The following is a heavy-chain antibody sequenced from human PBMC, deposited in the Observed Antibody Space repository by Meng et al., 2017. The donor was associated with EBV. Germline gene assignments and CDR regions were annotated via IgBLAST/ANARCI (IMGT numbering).Heavy chain of an antibody. CDR2: IIPAGGNT. V-gene: IGHV1-46*01. D-gene: IGHD1/OR15-1a*01. Sequence: QWQLGQSGAEVKKPGASVKVSCNASGYPFTSYYLHWVRQAPGQGLEWMGIIIPAGGNTNYAQKFRGRFTMTRDTSTSTVYMDLSILTSEDTAVYYCVRELVGGTFDYWGQGTLVTVSS. CDR1: GYPFTSYY. CDR3: VRELVGGTFDY. J-gene: IGHJ4*02.